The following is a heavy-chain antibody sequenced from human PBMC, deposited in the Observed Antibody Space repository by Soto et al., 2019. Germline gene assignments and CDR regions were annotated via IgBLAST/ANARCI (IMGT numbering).Heavy chain of an antibody. V-gene: IGHV4-34*01. CDR1: GGSFSGYY. D-gene: IGHD2-2*01. CDR2: INHSGST. Sequence: PSETLSLTCAVYGGSFSGYYWSWIRQPPGKGLEWIGEINHSGSTNYNPSLKSRVTISVDTSKNQFSLKLSSVTAADTAVYYCARRQKNIVVVPAASRGQNYYYYYYMDVWGKGTTVTVSS. CDR3: ARRQKNIVVVPAASRGQNYYYYYYMDV. J-gene: IGHJ6*03.